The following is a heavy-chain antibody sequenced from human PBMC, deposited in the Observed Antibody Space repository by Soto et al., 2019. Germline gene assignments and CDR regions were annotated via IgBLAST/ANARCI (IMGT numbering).Heavy chain of an antibody. J-gene: IGHJ4*02. V-gene: IGHV4-30-4*01. D-gene: IGHD3-22*01. Sequence: QVQLQESGPGLVKPSQTLSLTCTVSGDSVSGGDSYWSWIRQPPGKALDWIGYTSFSGYTSYTPSVESRVTISVDMSKSQFSLRLTSVTAADTAIYYCARGGNPYHYATSGPGTFDKWGQGTLVSVSS. CDR2: TSFSGYT. CDR1: GDSVSGGDSY. CDR3: ARGGNPYHYATSGPGTFDK.